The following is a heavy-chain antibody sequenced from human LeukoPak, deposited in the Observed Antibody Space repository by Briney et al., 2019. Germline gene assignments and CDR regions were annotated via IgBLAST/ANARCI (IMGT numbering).Heavy chain of an antibody. CDR2: INHNGNVN. CDR3: ARGPLVYCSGGSCYSD. V-gene: IGHV3-7*03. CDR1: GFTFSSYW. Sequence: PGGSLRLSCAASGFTFSSYWMSWARQAPGKGLEWVASINHNGNVNYYVDSVKGRFTISRDNAKNSLYLQMSNLRAEDTAVYYCARGPLVYCSGGSCYSDWGQGTLVTVSS. D-gene: IGHD2-15*01. J-gene: IGHJ4*02.